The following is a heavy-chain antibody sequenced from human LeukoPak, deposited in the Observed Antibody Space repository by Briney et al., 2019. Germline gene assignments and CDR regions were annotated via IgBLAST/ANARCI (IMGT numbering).Heavy chain of an antibody. J-gene: IGHJ5*02. D-gene: IGHD6-6*01. CDR3: ARVSSRGWFDP. CDR2: IYYSGST. CDR1: GGSISSHY. Sequence: SETLSLTCTVSGGSISSHYWSWIRQPPGKGLEWIGYIYYSGSTNYNPSLKSRVTISVDTSKNQFSLKLSSVTAADTAVYYCARVSSRGWFDPWGQGTLVTVSS. V-gene: IGHV4-59*11.